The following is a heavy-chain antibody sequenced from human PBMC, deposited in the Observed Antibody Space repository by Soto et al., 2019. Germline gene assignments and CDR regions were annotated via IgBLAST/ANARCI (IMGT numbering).Heavy chain of an antibody. Sequence: QVQLVQSGAEVKRPGASVKVSCKASGYTFRNYGITWVRQAPGQGLEWMAWISPYKGNTNYAQDLQGRVTMTTDTSTSTAYMEVRSLTSEDTAMYFCARDLVSVSDFRRAYNGGYFDYWGQGTLVTVSS. V-gene: IGHV1-18*01. CDR1: GYTFRNYG. D-gene: IGHD3-3*01. CDR3: ARDLVSVSDFRRAYNGGYFDY. CDR2: ISPYKGNT. J-gene: IGHJ4*02.